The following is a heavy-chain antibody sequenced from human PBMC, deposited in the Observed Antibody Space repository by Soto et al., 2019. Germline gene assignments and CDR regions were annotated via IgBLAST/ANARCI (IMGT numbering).Heavy chain of an antibody. CDR2: INPSGGST. CDR1: GYTFTSYY. V-gene: IGHV1-46*01. Sequence: ASVKVSCKASGYTFTSYYMHGVRQAPGQGLEWMGIINPSGGSTSYAQKFQGRVTMTRDTSTSTVYMELSSLRSEDTAVYYCARDEDCISTSCPFPYYYYGMDVWGQGTTVTV. D-gene: IGHD2-2*01. J-gene: IGHJ6*02. CDR3: ARDEDCISTSCPFPYYYYGMDV.